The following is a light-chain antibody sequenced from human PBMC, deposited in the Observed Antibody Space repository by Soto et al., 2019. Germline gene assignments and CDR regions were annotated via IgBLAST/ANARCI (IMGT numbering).Light chain of an antibody. CDR3: QQYNNWPPWT. Sequence: EIVMTQSPATLSVSPGERATLSCRASQSVSSNLAWYQQKPGQAPRLLIYGASTRATGIPASFSGSGSGTEFTLTISGLQSEDFAVYYCQQYNNWPPWTFGQATKVEIK. CDR2: GAS. CDR1: QSVSSN. V-gene: IGKV3-15*01. J-gene: IGKJ1*01.